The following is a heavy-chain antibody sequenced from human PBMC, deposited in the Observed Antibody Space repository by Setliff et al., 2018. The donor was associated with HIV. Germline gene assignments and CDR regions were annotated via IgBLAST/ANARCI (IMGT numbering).Heavy chain of an antibody. V-gene: IGHV4-61*09. Sequence: TLSLTCTVSGGSISSGSYYWSWIRQPAGKGLEWIGYIYASGSTNYSPSLKSRVTISVDTSKNQFSLKLKSVTAADTAVYFCARHVYSSGWGYVYHLDSWGQGTLVTVSS. J-gene: IGHJ4*02. CDR2: IYASGST. CDR3: ARHVYSSGWGYVYHLDS. CDR1: GGSISSGSYY. D-gene: IGHD6-19*01.